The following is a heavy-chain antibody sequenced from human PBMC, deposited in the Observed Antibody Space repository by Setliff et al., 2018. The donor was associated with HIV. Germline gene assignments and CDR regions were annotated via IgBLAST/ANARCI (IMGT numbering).Heavy chain of an antibody. V-gene: IGHV4-61*10. D-gene: IGHD1-20*01. CDR2: IYITEDT. Sequence: PSETLSLTCTVSGGSLNTGTYYWSWIRQPAGKGLEWIGHIYITEDTDYNPSLKSRVSMTRDTSTTTVYMELYSLRSEDTAVYHCARSDISGTGYFDSWGQGTLVTVSS. J-gene: IGHJ4*02. CDR3: ARSDISGTGYFDS. CDR1: GGSLNTGTYY.